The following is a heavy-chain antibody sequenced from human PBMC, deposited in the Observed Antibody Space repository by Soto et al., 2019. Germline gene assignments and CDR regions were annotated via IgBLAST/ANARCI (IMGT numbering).Heavy chain of an antibody. D-gene: IGHD3-3*01. V-gene: IGHV3-73*01. CDR1: GFTFSGSA. CDR2: IRSKGNNYAT. Sequence: VQLVESGGGLVQPGGSLKLSCAASGFTFSGSALHWVRQASGKGLEWVGRIRSKGNNYATAYGASLKGRLTISRDDSKNTAYLQMNSLNTEDTAVYYCSRQASDFWSGKPQYYMDVWGKGTTVTVSS. CDR3: SRQASDFWSGKPQYYMDV. J-gene: IGHJ6*03.